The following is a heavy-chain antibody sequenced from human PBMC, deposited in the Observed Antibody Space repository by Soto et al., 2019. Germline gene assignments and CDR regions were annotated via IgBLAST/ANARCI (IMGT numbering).Heavy chain of an antibody. CDR1: GGTFSSYA. CDR3: ARSPYHYATSDYYLCC. CDR2: IIPIFGTA. Sequence: ASVKVSCKASGGTFSSYAISWVRQAPGQGLEWMGGIIPIFGTANYAQKFQGRVTITADESTSTAYMELSRLGSEDTAASYCARSPYHYATSDYYLCCWGKQTLVTVCS. D-gene: IGHD3-22*01. V-gene: IGHV1-69*13. J-gene: IGHJ4*02.